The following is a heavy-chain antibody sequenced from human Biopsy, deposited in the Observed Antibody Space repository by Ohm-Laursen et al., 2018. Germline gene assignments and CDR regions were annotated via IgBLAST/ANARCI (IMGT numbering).Heavy chain of an antibody. D-gene: IGHD3-16*01. CDR3: ARDSRGGHLNTTLITGKNLDS. J-gene: IGHJ4*02. CDR2: IYYSGTT. Sequence: GTLSLTCPVSGESMGTYYWTWIRQPPGKGLEWIASIYYSGTTNKNPSLKSRVTISVDTSKNQFSLKLNSVTAADTAVYFCARDSRGGHLNTTLITGKNLDSWGQGILVTVSS. V-gene: IGHV4-59*01. CDR1: GESMGTYY.